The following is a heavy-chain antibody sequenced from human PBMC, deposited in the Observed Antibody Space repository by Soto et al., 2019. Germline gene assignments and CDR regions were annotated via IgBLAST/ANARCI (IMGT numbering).Heavy chain of an antibody. J-gene: IGHJ4*02. D-gene: IGHD3-10*01. CDR3: SKDLDGLQGLVDSWFCFDY. V-gene: IGHV3-30*18. CDR1: GFTFNSYG. CDR2: ISYDGSDK. Sequence: QVQLVEYGGGVVQPGRSLRLSCAASGFTFNSYGMHWVRQAPGKGLEWVAVISYDGSDKYYADSVKGRFTIARDNSKNTLYLQMNCLRAEDTAVYYCSKDLDGLQGLVDSWFCFDYWGQGTLVTVCS.